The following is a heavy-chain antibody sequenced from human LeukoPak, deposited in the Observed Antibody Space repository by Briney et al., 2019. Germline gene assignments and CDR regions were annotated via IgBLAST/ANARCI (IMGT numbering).Heavy chain of an antibody. V-gene: IGHV3-30-3*01. Sequence: GRSLRLSCAASGFTFSSYAMHWVRQAPGKGLEWVAVISYDGSNKYYADSVKGRFTISRDNSKNTLYLQMNSLRAEDTAVYYCTRNPGYYYYMDVWGKGTTVTVSS. CDR3: TRNPGYYYYMDV. CDR1: GFTFSSYA. CDR2: ISYDGSNK. J-gene: IGHJ6*03.